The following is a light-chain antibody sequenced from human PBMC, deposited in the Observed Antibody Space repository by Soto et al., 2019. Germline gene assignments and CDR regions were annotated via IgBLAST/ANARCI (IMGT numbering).Light chain of an antibody. CDR3: QHSGRSPPLT. CDR1: QVVSSNS. CDR2: GAS. J-gene: IGKJ4*01. V-gene: IGKV3-20*01. Sequence: VLTQSPGTLALCPGDRATLSCTACQVVSSNSLAWYQQIPGQPPRLLIYGASSRATGLPDRFTGSGSETHFTLTITRLXPEDFAVFYCQHSGRSPPLTCGGGTKVDIK.